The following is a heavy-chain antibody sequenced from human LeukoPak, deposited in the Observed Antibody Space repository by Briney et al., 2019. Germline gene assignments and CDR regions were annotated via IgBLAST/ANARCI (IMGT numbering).Heavy chain of an antibody. J-gene: IGHJ5*02. CDR2: TYYRSKWYN. V-gene: IGHV6-1*01. Sequence: SQTLSLTCAISGDSVSSNSAAWNWIRQSPSRGLAWLGRTYYRSKWYNDYAVSVKSRITINPDTSKNQFSLQLSSVTPEDTAVYYCARQNNTYHHYNLGWFDPWGQGTLVTVFS. CDR3: ARQNNTYHHYNLGWFDP. D-gene: IGHD5-24*01. CDR1: GDSVSSNSAA.